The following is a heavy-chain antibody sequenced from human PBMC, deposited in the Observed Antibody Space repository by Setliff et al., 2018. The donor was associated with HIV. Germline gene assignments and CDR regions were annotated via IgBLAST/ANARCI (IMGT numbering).Heavy chain of an antibody. D-gene: IGHD3-10*01. CDR1: GGAIKTGRYY. Sequence: SETLSLTCTVLGGAIKTGRYYWGWIRRPPGKGLESIGTIYYSGSTYSKSSLXXXXXIAVDTSKNQFSRKMSSVTAADTAVYYCARARGPEGYFDSWGQGTLXTVSS. J-gene: IGHJ4*02. CDR3: ARARGPEGYFDS. V-gene: IGHV4-39*07. CDR2: IYYSGST.